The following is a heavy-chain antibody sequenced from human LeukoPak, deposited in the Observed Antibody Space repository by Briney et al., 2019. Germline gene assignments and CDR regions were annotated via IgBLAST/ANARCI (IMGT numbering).Heavy chain of an antibody. D-gene: IGHD1-26*01. CDR2: INPNSGGT. V-gene: IGHV1-2*02. CDR3: ARSPADSGSSLNWFDP. CDR1: GYTFTGYY. J-gene: IGHJ5*02. Sequence: GASVKVSCKASGYTFTGYYMHWVRQAPGQGLEWMGWINPNSGGTNYAQKFQGRVTMTRDTSISTAYMELSRLRSDDTAVYYCARSPADSGSSLNWFDPWGQGTLVTVSS.